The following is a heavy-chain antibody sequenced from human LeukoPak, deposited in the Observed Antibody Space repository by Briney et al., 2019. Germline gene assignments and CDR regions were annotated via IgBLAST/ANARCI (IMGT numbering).Heavy chain of an antibody. V-gene: IGHV4-59*08. CDR3: ARLLEYDSSGDPDTFDI. CDR2: FHHTAGT. Sequence: SETLSLTCTVSGDSISGDYWSWIRQSPGKGLEGIGYFHHTAGTRYNPSLQSRVTISIDTSRNHFSLKLKSLSAADTAVYFCARLLEYDSSGDPDTFDIWGQGTVVTVSS. CDR1: GDSISGDY. D-gene: IGHD3-22*01. J-gene: IGHJ3*02.